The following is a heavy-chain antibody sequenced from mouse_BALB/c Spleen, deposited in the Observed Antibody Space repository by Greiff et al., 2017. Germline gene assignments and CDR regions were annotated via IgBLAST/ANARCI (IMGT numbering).Heavy chain of an antibody. CDR1: GFNIKDTY. Sequence: EVQVVESGAELVKPGASVKLSCTASGFNIKDTYMHWVKQRPEQGLEWIGRIDPANGNTKYDPKFQGKATITADTSSNTAYLQLSSLTSEDTGVYYCARDYYGSSYLDYWGQGTTLSVSS. V-gene: IGHV14-3*02. CDR3: ARDYYGSSYLDY. J-gene: IGHJ2*01. CDR2: IDPANGNT. D-gene: IGHD1-1*01.